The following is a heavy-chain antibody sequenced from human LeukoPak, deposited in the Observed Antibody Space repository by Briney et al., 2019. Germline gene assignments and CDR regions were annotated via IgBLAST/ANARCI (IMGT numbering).Heavy chain of an antibody. CDR2: IYSGGST. CDR3: AREDFYGSGSYLDY. D-gene: IGHD3-10*01. V-gene: IGHV3-53*01. CDR1: GFTVSSNY. Sequence: PGGSLRLSCAASGFTVSSNYMSWVRQAPGKGLEWVSVIYSGGSTYYADSVKGRFTLSRDNSKNTLYLQMNSLRAEDTAVYYCAREDFYGSGSYLDYWGQGTLVTVSS. J-gene: IGHJ4*02.